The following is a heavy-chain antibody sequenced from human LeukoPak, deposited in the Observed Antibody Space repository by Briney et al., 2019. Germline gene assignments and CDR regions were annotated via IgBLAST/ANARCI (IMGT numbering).Heavy chain of an antibody. CDR1: GFTFGSYS. CDR2: IRSDSSHI. D-gene: IGHD6-19*01. J-gene: IGHJ4*02. CDR3: VRVGSAWSSEY. Sequence: GGSLRLSCAGSGFTFGSYSMNWVRPAPERGVDWVSSIRSDSSHIYYADSVKGRFTISRDNAKNSLYLQMDSLRAEDTSVYYCVRVGSAWSSEYWGQGTLVTVSS. V-gene: IGHV3-21*06.